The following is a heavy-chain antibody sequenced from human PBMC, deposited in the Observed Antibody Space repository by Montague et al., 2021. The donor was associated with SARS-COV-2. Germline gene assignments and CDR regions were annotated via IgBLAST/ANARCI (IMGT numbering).Heavy chain of an antibody. Sequence: CAISGDSVSSNSAAWNWIRQSPSRGLEWLGRTYYRSKWYNDYAVSVKSRITINPDTSKNQFSLQLNSVTPEDMAVYYCARRPLGYDFVYYYYGMDVWGQGTTVTVSS. CDR3: ARRPLGYDFVYYYYGMDV. V-gene: IGHV6-1*01. CDR1: GDSVSSNSAA. J-gene: IGHJ6*02. D-gene: IGHD5-12*01. CDR2: TYYRSKWYN.